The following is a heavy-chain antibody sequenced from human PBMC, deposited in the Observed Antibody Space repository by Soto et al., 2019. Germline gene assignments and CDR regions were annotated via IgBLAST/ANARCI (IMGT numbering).Heavy chain of an antibody. V-gene: IGHV4-59*01. CDR3: ARDTVTTSDDAFDI. Sequence: QVQLQESGPGLVKPSETLSLTCTVSGGSISSYYWTWILQPPGKRLEWIGYVYDSGSTNYNPSLKSRVTISVDMSKNQFSLKLSSVTAADTAVYYCARDTVTTSDDAFDIWGQGTMVTVSS. CDR2: VYDSGST. J-gene: IGHJ3*02. D-gene: IGHD4-17*01. CDR1: GGSISSYY.